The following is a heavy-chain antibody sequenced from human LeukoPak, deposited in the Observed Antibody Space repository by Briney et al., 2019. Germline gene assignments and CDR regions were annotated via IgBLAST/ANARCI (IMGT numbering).Heavy chain of an antibody. D-gene: IGHD2-15*01. CDR3: AREVEGANFDY. CDR1: GGSISSGGYS. J-gene: IGHJ4*02. CDR2: IYHSGSS. Sequence: PSQTLSLTCAVSGGSISSGGYSWSWIRQPPGKGLEWIGYIYHSGSSYYNPSLKSRVTISVDRSKNQFSLKLSSVTAADTAVYYCAREVEGANFDYWGQGTLVTVSS. V-gene: IGHV4-30-2*01.